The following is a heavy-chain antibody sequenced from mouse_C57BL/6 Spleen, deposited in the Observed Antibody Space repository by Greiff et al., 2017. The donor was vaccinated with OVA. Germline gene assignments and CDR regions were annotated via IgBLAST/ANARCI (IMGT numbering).Heavy chain of an antibody. CDR2: ISDGGSYT. V-gene: IGHV5-4*01. CDR3: ARDEGTFYYFDY. D-gene: IGHD3-3*01. CDR1: GFTFSSYA. J-gene: IGHJ2*01. Sequence: EVKLVESGGGLVKPGGSLKLSCAASGFTFSSYAMSWVRQTPEKRLEWVATISDGGSYTYYPDNVKGRFTISRANAKNNLYLQMSHLKSEDTAMYYCARDEGTFYYFDYWGQGTTLTVSS.